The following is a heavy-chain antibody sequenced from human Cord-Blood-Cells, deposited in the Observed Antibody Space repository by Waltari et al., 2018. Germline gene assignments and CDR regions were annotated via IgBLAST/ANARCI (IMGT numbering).Heavy chain of an antibody. CDR3: ARTITGSLPFDY. J-gene: IGHJ4*02. CDR1: GFSLSTSGMC. D-gene: IGHD1-20*01. V-gene: IGHV2-70*15. Sequence: QVTLRESGPALVTPTQTLTLTCTFSGFSLSTSGMCVSWIRQPPGKALEWLARIDWDDDKYYSTSLKTRLTISKDTSKNQVVLTMTNMDPVDTATYYCARTITGSLPFDYWGQGTLVTVSS. CDR2: IDWDDDK.